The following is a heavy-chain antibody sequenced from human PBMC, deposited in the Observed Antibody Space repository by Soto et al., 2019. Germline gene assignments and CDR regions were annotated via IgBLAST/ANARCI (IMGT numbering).Heavy chain of an antibody. CDR1: GGSISSGGYY. J-gene: IGHJ5*02. V-gene: IGHV4-31*03. CDR3: AREEGGGYDHRWFDP. D-gene: IGHD5-12*01. CDR2: IFYSGST. Sequence: QVQLQESGPGLVKPSQTLSLTCTVSGGSISSGGYYWSWIRQHPGKGLEWIGYIFYSGSTYYNPSPKSRVPIPVDTSKNEFSRKLSSVTAADTAVYYCAREEGGGYDHRWFDPWGQGALVTVSS.